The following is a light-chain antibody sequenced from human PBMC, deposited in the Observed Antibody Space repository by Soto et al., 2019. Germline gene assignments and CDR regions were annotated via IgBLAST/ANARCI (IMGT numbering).Light chain of an antibody. Sequence: DIQMTQSPSTLSASVGDRVTITCRASQSISSWLAWYQQKPGKAPKLLIYKASSLESWVPSRFSGSGSGTEFTLTISSLQPDDFATYYCQQYNSYPSTFGQGTKVEIK. V-gene: IGKV1-5*03. J-gene: IGKJ1*01. CDR3: QQYNSYPST. CDR2: KAS. CDR1: QSISSW.